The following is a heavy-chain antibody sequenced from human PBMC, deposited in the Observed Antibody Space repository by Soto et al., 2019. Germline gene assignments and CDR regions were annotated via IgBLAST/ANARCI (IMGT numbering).Heavy chain of an antibody. CDR2: INPNSGGT. Sequence: ASVKVSCKASGYTFTGYYMHWVRQAPGQGLEWMGWINPNSGGTNYAQKFQGWVTMTRDTSISTAYMELSRLRSDDTAVYYCAIEYSRHRDAFDIWGQGTMVTVSS. J-gene: IGHJ3*02. V-gene: IGHV1-2*04. CDR1: GYTFTGYY. D-gene: IGHD6-6*01. CDR3: AIEYSRHRDAFDI.